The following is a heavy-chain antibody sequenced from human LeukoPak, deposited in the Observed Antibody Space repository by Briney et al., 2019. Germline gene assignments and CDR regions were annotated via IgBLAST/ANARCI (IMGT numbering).Heavy chain of an antibody. D-gene: IGHD3-16*02. Sequence: PSQTLSLTCTVSGGSISSGDYYWSWIRQPPGKGLEWIGSIYYSGSTYYNPSLKSRVTIPVDTSKNQFSLKLSSVTAADTAVYYCARLMITFGGVIAPFDYWGQGTLVTVSS. V-gene: IGHV4-30-4*08. CDR2: IYYSGST. CDR1: GGSISSGDYY. J-gene: IGHJ4*02. CDR3: ARLMITFGGVIAPFDY.